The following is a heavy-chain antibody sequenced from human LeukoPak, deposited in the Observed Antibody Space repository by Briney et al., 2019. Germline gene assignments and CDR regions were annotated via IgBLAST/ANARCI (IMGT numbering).Heavy chain of an antibody. CDR1: GGSISSYY. V-gene: IGHV4-59*12. CDR2: FYYRGST. D-gene: IGHD1-14*01. CDR3: VRHSGTLGYFDY. J-gene: IGHJ4*02. Sequence: PSETLSLTCTVSGGSISSYYWSWIRQPPGKGLEWIGYFYYRGSTNYNPSLKSRVTISLDTSKNQFSLRLRSVTAADTAVYYCVRHSGTLGYFDYRGQGTRVTVSS.